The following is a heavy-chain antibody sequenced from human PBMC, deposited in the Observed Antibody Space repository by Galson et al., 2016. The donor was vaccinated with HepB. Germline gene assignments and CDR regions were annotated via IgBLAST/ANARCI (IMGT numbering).Heavy chain of an antibody. V-gene: IGHV3-21*01. CDR2: ISNSNSYI. J-gene: IGHJ6*02. CDR1: GFTFSTYN. Sequence: SLRLSCAASGFTFSTYNMNWVRQAPGKGLEWVSSISNSNSYIYYTDSVKGRFTISRDNAKNSLYLQMNSLRAEDTAVYYCARDFGYCSSTSCYKGGLFYLYGMDVWGQGTTVTVSS. D-gene: IGHD2-2*02. CDR3: ARDFGYCSSTSCYKGGLFYLYGMDV.